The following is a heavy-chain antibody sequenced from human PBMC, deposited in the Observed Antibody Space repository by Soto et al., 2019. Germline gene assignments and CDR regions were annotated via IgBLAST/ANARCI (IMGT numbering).Heavy chain of an antibody. J-gene: IGHJ5*02. CDR3: ARSSGWSHYNWFDP. V-gene: IGHV4-31*02. CDR2: IYYSGST. CDR1: GGSISSGGYY. D-gene: IGHD6-19*01. Sequence: SETLSLTCTVSGGSISSGGYYWSWIRQHPGKGLEWIGYIYYSGSTYYNPSLKSRVTISVDTSKNQFSLKLSSVTAADTAVYYCARSSGWSHYNWFDPWGQGTLVTVSS.